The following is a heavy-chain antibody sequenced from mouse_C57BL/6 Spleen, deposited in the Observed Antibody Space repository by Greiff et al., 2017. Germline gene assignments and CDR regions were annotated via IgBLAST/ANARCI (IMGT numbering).Heavy chain of an antibody. Sequence: VQLQQSDAELVKPGASVKISCKVSGYTFTDHTIHWMKQRPEQGLEWIGYIYPRDGSTKYNEKFKGKAILTADKSSSTAYMQLNSLTSEDSAVYFCARVYYDYDEYFDYWGQGTTLTVSS. J-gene: IGHJ2*01. D-gene: IGHD2-4*01. CDR3: ARVYYDYDEYFDY. V-gene: IGHV1-78*01. CDR1: GYTFTDHT. CDR2: IYPRDGST.